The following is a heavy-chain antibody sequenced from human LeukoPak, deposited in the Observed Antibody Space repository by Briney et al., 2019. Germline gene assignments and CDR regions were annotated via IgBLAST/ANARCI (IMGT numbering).Heavy chain of an antibody. Sequence: SETLSLTCAVSGDSVSSSNYYWSWIRQPPGKGLEWIGYIYYGGNTNYNPSLQSRVTISVDTSKSQFSLKLSSVTAADTAVYYCARDCSSTSCYLLGNYYYGMDVWGQGTTVTVSS. CDR1: GDSVSSSNYY. J-gene: IGHJ6*02. CDR3: ARDCSSTSCYLLGNYYYGMDV. V-gene: IGHV4-61*01. D-gene: IGHD2-2*01. CDR2: IYYGGNT.